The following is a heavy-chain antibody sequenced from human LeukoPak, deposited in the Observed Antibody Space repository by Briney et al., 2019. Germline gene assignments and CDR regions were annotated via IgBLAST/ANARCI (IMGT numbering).Heavy chain of an antibody. J-gene: IGHJ3*02. CDR3: ARGLTKFHYDTPLDI. CDR1: GGSISSYY. V-gene: IGHV4-59*01. Sequence: PSETLSLTCTVSGGSISSYYWSWIRQPPGKGLEWIGYIYYSGSTNYNPSLKSRVTISVDTSKNQFSLKLSSVTAADTAVYYCARGLTKFHYDTPLDIWGQGTMVTVSS. CDR2: IYYSGST. D-gene: IGHD3-22*01.